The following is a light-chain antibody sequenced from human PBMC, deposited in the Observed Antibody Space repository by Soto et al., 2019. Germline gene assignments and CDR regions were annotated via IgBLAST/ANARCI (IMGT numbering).Light chain of an antibody. CDR2: VATDGSL. Sequence: QLVLTQSPSASASLGASVKITCTLSSGHSTYAITWHQQQPEKAPRFLMKVATDGSLSKGDGIPDRFSGSSSGAERYLTISSLQSEDEADYYCQTWGTGIWVFGGGTKVTVL. J-gene: IGLJ3*02. CDR1: SGHSTYA. V-gene: IGLV4-69*01. CDR3: QTWGTGIWV.